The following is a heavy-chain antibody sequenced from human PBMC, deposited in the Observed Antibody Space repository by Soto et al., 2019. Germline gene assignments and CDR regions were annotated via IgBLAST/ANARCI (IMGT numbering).Heavy chain of an antibody. V-gene: IGHV1-18*01. J-gene: IGHJ3*02. CDR3: ARDRCSSNSSLIPDPLDAFDI. Sequence: ASVKVSCKASGYTFTSYGISWVRQAPGQGLEWMGWISAYNGNTNYAQKLQGRVTMTTDTSTSTAYMELRSLRSDDTAVYYCARDRCSSNSSLIPDPLDAFDIWGQGTMVTVSS. CDR2: ISAYNGNT. CDR1: GYTFTSYG. D-gene: IGHD2-2*01.